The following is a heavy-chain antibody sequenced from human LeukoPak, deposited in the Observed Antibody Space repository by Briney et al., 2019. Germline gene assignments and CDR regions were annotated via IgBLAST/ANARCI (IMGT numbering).Heavy chain of an antibody. CDR2: IWYDGSNK. CDR3: ARARPKQQLVLDY. Sequence: PGGSLRLSCAASGFTFSSYGMHWVRQAPGKGLEWVAVIWYDGSNKYYADSVKGRFTISRDNSKNTLYLQMNSLRAEDTAVYYCARARPKQQLVLDYWGQGTLVTVSS. D-gene: IGHD6-13*01. J-gene: IGHJ4*02. CDR1: GFTFSSYG. V-gene: IGHV3-33*01.